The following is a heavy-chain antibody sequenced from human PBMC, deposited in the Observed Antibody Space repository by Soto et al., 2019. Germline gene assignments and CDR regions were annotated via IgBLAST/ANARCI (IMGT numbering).Heavy chain of an antibody. CDR3: ARGGGPGGDYYYGMDV. CDR2: ISSSSSYI. D-gene: IGHD3-10*01. CDR1: GFTFSSYS. V-gene: IGHV3-21*01. J-gene: IGHJ6*02. Sequence: RLSCAASGFTFSSYSMNLVRQAPGKGLEWVSSISSSSSYIYYADSVKGRFTISRDNAKNSLYLQMNSLRAEDTAVYYCARGGGPGGDYYYGMDVWGQGTTVTVSS.